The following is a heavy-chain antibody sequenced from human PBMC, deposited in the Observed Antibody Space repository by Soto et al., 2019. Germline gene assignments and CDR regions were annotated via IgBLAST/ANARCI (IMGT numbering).Heavy chain of an antibody. CDR3: AREMEDKIDYGDY. J-gene: IGHJ4*02. CDR2: IKEDGSEK. V-gene: IGHV3-7*01. Sequence: EVQMVESGGGLVQPGGSLRLSCTVSGFTFSRYYMNWVRQAPGKGLEWVATIKEDGSEKFYVDSVKGLFTISRDNAKNSLFLQMNSLRVEDTALYYCAREMEDKIDYGDYLGPGTLVTVS. CDR1: GFTFSRYY. D-gene: IGHD2-21*01.